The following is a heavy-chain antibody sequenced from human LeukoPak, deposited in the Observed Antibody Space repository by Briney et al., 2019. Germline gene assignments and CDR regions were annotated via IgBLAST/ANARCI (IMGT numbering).Heavy chain of an antibody. V-gene: IGHV3-48*02. Sequence: GGSLRLSCAASGFTFSSDRMNWVRQAPGKGLEWVSYISSSSSTIYYADSVKVRFTTSRDNAKNSLYLQMNSLRDEDTAVYYCARVVLRSSGYFIEYGGEGTLVTLPS. CDR3: ARVVLRSSGYFIEY. CDR2: ISSSSSTI. J-gene: IGHJ4*02. D-gene: IGHD3-22*01. CDR1: GFTFSSDR.